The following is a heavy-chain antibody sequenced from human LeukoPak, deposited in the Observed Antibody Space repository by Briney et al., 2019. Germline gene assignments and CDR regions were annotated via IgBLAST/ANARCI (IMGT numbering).Heavy chain of an antibody. CDR2: IYYTGST. CDR3: VRDCSGGSKCD. D-gene: IGHD2-15*01. V-gene: IGHV4-39*02. Sequence: SETPSLTCTVSGGSISSSSHYWGWIRQPPGKGLEWIGSIYYTGSTYYNPSIKSRVTISVDTSKSQFSLKLTSVTAADTAVYYCVRDCSGGSKCDWGQGTLVTVA. CDR1: GGSISSSSHY. J-gene: IGHJ4*02.